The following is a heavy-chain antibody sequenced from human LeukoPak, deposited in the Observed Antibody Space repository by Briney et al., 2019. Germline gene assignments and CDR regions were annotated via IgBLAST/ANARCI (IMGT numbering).Heavy chain of an antibody. CDR3: ARARRYLGYCSGGSCYGYFGY. V-gene: IGHV3-7*01. CDR2: IKQDGSEK. CDR1: GFTFSSYW. J-gene: IGHJ4*02. D-gene: IGHD2-15*01. Sequence: PGGSLRLSCAASGFTFSSYWMSWVRQAPGKGLGWVANIKQDGSEKYYVDSVKGRFTISRDNAKNSLYLQMNSLRAEDTAVYYCARARRYLGYCSGGSCYGYFGYWGQGTLVTVSS.